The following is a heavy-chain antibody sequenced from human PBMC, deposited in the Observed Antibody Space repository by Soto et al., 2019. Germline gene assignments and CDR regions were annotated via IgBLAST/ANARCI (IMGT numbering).Heavy chain of an antibody. CDR2: ITGSGDAT. CDR3: AKAISGYNAPLDH. CDR1: GGTFSSYA. D-gene: IGHD1-20*01. V-gene: IGHV3-23*01. J-gene: IGHJ4*02. Sequence: LRLSCAASGGTFSSYAMNWVRQAPGKGLEWVSVITGSGDATYYADSVKGRFTISRDNSKNTLYVQMNSLRAEDTAVYYCAKAISGYNAPLDHWGQGTRVTVSS.